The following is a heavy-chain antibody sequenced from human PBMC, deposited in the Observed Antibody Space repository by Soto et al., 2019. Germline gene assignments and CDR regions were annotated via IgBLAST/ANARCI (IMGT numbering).Heavy chain of an antibody. J-gene: IGHJ4*02. V-gene: IGHV2-5*02. CDR2: IYWDDDK. Sequence: QITLKESGPTLVKPTQTLTLTCTLSGFSLSTYGVGVGWIRQPPGKALEWLALIYWDDDKRYSPSLKSRLTITKETSKNQVVLTMTNMDPVDTATYYWAHRAVAAAVFDYWGQGALVTVSS. D-gene: IGHD6-19*01. CDR1: GFSLSTYGVG. CDR3: AHRAVAAAVFDY.